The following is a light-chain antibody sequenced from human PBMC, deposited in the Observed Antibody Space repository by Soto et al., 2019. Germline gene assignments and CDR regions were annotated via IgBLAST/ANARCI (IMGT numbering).Light chain of an antibody. Sequence: QSVLAQPASVSGSPGQSITISCTGTTSDIAGYNSVSWYQQHPRKAPKLLIYEVTSRASGVSHRFSGSKSGNTASLTISGLQAEDEAEYYCNSYTSASFYVFGTGPKVTVL. J-gene: IGLJ1*01. CDR1: TSDIAGYNS. CDR2: EVT. CDR3: NSYTSASFYV. V-gene: IGLV2-14*01.